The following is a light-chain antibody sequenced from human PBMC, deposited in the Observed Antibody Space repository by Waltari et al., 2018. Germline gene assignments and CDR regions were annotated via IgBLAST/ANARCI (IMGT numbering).Light chain of an antibody. J-gene: IGLJ1*01. Sequence: SALTQPASVSGSPGQSITISCPGTSNDIGSYNLVSWYQQRPGKAPTLIIFDVAKRPSGVSSRFSGSKSGNIASLTISGLQAEDEADYYCCSYAGSSTFDVFGTGTKVTV. CDR3: CSYAGSSTFDV. CDR2: DVA. V-gene: IGLV2-23*02. CDR1: SNDIGSYNL.